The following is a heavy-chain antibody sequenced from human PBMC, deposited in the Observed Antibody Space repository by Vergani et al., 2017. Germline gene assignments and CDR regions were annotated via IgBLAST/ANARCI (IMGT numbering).Heavy chain of an antibody. CDR3: ARGAPYGSGRYPGADYYYYYMDV. Sequence: QVQLVQSGAEVKKPGASVKVSCKASGYTFTSYYMHWVRQAPGQGLEWMGIINPSGGSTSYAQKFQGRVTMTRDTSTSTVYMELSSLRSEDTAVYYCARGAPYGSGRYPGADYYYYYMDVWGKGTTVTVSS. CDR2: INPSGGST. V-gene: IGHV1-46*01. J-gene: IGHJ6*03. CDR1: GYTFTSYY. D-gene: IGHD3-10*01.